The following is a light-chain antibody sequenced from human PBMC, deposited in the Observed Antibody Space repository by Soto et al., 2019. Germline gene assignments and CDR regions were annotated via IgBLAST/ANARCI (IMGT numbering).Light chain of an antibody. CDR1: QSVSSTY. CDR2: GAS. J-gene: IGKJ1*01. Sequence: EIVMTQSPATLSVSPGERATLSCRVSQSVSSTYLTWYQQKPGQAPRLLIYGASIRATGIPDRFSASGSGTDFTLSINRLEPEDFAVYYCQLLETFGQGTKVDI. CDR3: QLLET. V-gene: IGKV3-20*01.